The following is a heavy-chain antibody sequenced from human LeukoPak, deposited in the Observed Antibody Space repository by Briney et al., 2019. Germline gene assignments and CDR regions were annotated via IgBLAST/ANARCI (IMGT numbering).Heavy chain of an antibody. D-gene: IGHD5-12*01. Sequence: PGGSLRLSCAASGFTFSSNYMSWVRQAPGKGLEWVSVIYSGGSTYYSDSVTGRFTISRDNSKKKRYLQMNSLRVEDTAVYYCAREVDNWFDAWGQGTLVTVSS. CDR2: IYSGGST. J-gene: IGHJ5*02. CDR1: GFTFSSNY. V-gene: IGHV3-53*01. CDR3: AREVDNWFDA.